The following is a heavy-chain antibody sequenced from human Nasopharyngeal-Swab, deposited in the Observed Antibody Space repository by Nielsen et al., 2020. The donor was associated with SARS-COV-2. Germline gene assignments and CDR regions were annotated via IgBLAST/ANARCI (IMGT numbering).Heavy chain of an antibody. CDR2: IKSKTDGGTT. Sequence: GESLKISCAASGFTFSNAWMSWVRQAPGKGLEWDGRIKSKTDGGTTDYAAPVKGRFTISRDDSKNTLYLQMNSLKTEDTAVYYCGKAVAGTVDYWGQGTLVTVSS. J-gene: IGHJ4*02. D-gene: IGHD6-19*01. CDR3: GKAVAGTVDY. V-gene: IGHV3-15*01. CDR1: GFTFSNAW.